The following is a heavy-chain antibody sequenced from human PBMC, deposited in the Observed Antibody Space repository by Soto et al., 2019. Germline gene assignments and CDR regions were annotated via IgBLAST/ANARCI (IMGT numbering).Heavy chain of an antibody. CDR2: IGGSGGST. CDR1: GFTFSSYA. CDR3: AKVSGDSVGYYGDRIDY. J-gene: IGHJ4*02. D-gene: IGHD3-22*01. V-gene: IGHV3-23*01. Sequence: EVQLLESGGGLVQPGGSLRLSCAASGFTFSSYAMSWVRQAPGKGLERVSVIGGSGGSTYYADSVKGRFTVSRDNSKKTMSLQMNSLRADDTAVYYCAKVSGDSVGYYGDRIDYWGQGTLVTVSS.